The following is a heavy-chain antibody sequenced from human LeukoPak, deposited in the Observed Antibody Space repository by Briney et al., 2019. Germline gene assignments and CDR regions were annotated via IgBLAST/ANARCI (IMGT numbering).Heavy chain of an antibody. J-gene: IGHJ3*02. V-gene: IGHV1-8*02. D-gene: IGHD3-3*01. Sequence: ASVKVSCKASGGTFSSYAISWVRQAPGQGLEWMGWMNPNSGNTGYAQNFQGRVTMTRDTSISTAYMDLSRLRSDDTAVYYCARHGRFYDAFDIWGQGTMVTVSS. CDR2: MNPNSGNT. CDR1: GGTFSSYA. CDR3: ARHGRFYDAFDI.